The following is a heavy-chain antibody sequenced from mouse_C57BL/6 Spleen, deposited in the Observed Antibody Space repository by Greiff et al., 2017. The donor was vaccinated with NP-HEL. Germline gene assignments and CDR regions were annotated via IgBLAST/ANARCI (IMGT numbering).Heavy chain of an antibody. CDR1: GYTFTTYP. D-gene: IGHD2-4*01. J-gene: IGHJ3*01. CDR3: ARKAGYDYDWFAY. CDR2: FHPYNDDT. Sequence: QVQLKESGAELVKPGASVKMSCKASGYTFTTYPIEWMKQNHGKSLEWIGNFHPYNDDTKYNEKFKGKATLTVEKSSSTVYLELSRLTSDDSAVYCCARKAGYDYDWFAYWGQGTLVTVSA. V-gene: IGHV1-47*01.